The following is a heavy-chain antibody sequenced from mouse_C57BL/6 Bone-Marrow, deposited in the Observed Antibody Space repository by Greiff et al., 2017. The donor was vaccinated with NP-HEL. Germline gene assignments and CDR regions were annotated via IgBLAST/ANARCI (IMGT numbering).Heavy chain of an antibody. CDR2: GRGLEWIG. D-gene: IGHD2-4*01. V-gene: IGHV1-87*01. J-gene: IGHJ3*01. CDR3: SEDSAVYYCACHYDFTGVFAY. CDR1: YTFS. Sequence: QFQLHQSGPELPSPWASVKISCQAFYTFSRGVHFAFGDTNYWWHWVKQRPGRGLEWIGAIYPGNGVTSYNQKFKGKATLTADKSSSTAYMQLSSLTSEDSAVYYCACHYDFTGVFAYWGQGTLVTVSA.